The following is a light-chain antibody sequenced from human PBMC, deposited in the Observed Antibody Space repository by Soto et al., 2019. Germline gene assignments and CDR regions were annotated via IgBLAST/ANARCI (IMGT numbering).Light chain of an antibody. CDR2: GNS. Sequence: QSVLTQPPSVSGAPGQRVTISCTGSRSNIGAGYDVHWYQQLPGTAPKLLIYGNSNRPSGVPDRFSGSKSGTSASLAITGLQAEEEADYYCQSYDSSLSCVFGTGTKLTVL. CDR1: RSNIGAGYD. V-gene: IGLV1-40*01. J-gene: IGLJ1*01. CDR3: QSYDSSLSCV.